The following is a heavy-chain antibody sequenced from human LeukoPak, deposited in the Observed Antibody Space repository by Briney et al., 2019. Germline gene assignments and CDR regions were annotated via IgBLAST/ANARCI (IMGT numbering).Heavy chain of an antibody. V-gene: IGHV4-59*01. CDR1: GASFSTYY. Sequence: SETLSLTCAVSGASFSTYYWTWIRQPPGKGLEWIGFIYYTGSTNYNPSLKSRVTISVDTSKNQFSLKLSSVTAADTAVYYCAGMRITTPTVRTLDYWGQGTLVAVSS. J-gene: IGHJ4*02. CDR3: AGMRITTPTVRTLDY. CDR2: IYYTGST. D-gene: IGHD1-14*01.